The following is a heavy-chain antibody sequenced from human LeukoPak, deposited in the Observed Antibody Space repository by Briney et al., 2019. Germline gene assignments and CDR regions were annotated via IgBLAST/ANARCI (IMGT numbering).Heavy chain of an antibody. Sequence: SDTLSLTCTVSGGSISSYYWNWIRQPPRKGLEWIGYIYYSGSTNYEPSLKRRATMQVDTSKNQFSLSLTSVTAPDTAVYYCARGNYYGSGSFPYYFDSWGQGTLVTVSS. V-gene: IGHV4-59*07. CDR2: IYYSGST. CDR1: GGSISSYY. CDR3: ARGNYYGSGSFPYYFDS. J-gene: IGHJ4*02. D-gene: IGHD3-10*01.